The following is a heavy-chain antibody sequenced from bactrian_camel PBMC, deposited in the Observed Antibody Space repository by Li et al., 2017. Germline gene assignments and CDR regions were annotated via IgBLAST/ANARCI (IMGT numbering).Heavy chain of an antibody. V-gene: IGHV3S40*01. Sequence: DVQLVESGGGSVQAGGSLRLSCAASEFTFCMAWFRQRPGRGREVVATMYDGGGPTRYADSVKGRFIISRDAAKNSVYLQMNNVKPEDTAVYYCATEGPAIVATRCEDESGYVVWGQGTQVTVS. CDR2: MYDGGGPT. CDR1: EFTFC. J-gene: IGHJ4*01. CDR3: ATEGPAIVATRCEDESGYVV. D-gene: IGHD3*01.